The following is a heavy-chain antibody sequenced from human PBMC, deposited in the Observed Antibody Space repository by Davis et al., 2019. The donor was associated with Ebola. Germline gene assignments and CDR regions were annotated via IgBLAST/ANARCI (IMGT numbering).Heavy chain of an antibody. Sequence: GESLKISCNGSGYSFTSYWIGWVRQMPGKGLEWMGIIYPGDSDTRYSPSFQGQVTISADKSISTAYLQWSSLKASHTAMYYCARPLANWGSGAFDIWGQGTMVTVSS. CDR3: ARPLANWGSGAFDI. J-gene: IGHJ3*02. V-gene: IGHV5-51*01. CDR2: IYPGDSDT. CDR1: GYSFTSYW. D-gene: IGHD7-27*01.